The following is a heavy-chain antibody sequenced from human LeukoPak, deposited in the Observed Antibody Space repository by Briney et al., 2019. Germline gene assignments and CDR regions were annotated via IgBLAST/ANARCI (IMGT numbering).Heavy chain of an antibody. Sequence: SQTLSLTCTVSGDSISSVDYYWGSIRQSPGKGLGWIGYVYYTGSTYYNPSHESRLTISVDTSKNQFCLRLHSVTAADTAGYDCAGERGSYYYFGYWGQGTLVTVSS. CDR1: GDSISSVDYY. J-gene: IGHJ4*02. CDR3: AGERGSYYYFGY. CDR2: VYYTGST. V-gene: IGHV4-30-4*08. D-gene: IGHD1-26*01.